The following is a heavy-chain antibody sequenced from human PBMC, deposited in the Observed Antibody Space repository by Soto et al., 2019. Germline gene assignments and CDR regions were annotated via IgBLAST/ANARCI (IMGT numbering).Heavy chain of an antibody. V-gene: IGHV3-15*01. CDR3: TDVPPATGYYYYGMVF. CDR2: IQGKTDGGAT. CDR1: GFTFSNAL. J-gene: IGHJ6*02. Sequence: PWGSLRLSCAASGFTFSNALMSWVRQAPGKGLEWVGRIQGKTDGGATHYAAAVKGRFTISRDDSKNTLYLQRISTRTADAAVYYCTDVPPATGYYYYGMVFWGQGTMVTVSS. D-gene: IGHD2-2*01.